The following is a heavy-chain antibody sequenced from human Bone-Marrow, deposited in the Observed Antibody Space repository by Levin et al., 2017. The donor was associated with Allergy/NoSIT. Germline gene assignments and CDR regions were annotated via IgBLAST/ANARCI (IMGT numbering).Heavy chain of an antibody. J-gene: IGHJ5*02. V-gene: IGHV3-48*01. D-gene: IGHD2-2*01. CDR1: GFNFGAFD. CDR2: ISSRSGTI. Sequence: SCTASGFNFGAFDMTWVRQTPGKGLEWLSFISSRSGTIYYGDSVKGRFFISRDNANNSLYLQMNSLRVEDTGVYYCARDLSSSSPSWGQGTLVTVSS. CDR3: ARDLSSSSPS.